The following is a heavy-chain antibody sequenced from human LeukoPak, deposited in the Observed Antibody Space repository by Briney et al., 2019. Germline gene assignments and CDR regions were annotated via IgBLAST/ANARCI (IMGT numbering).Heavy chain of an antibody. CDR3: TKVQSRVAGPFDY. CDR1: GFTFRSYA. Sequence: GGSLRLSCAASGFTFRSYAMSWVRQAPGKGLEWVSAISGSGGSTYYADSVKGRFTISRDNSKNPLYLQMNSLRAEDTAVYYCTKVQSRVAGPFDYWGQGTLVTVSS. D-gene: IGHD6-19*01. V-gene: IGHV3-23*01. J-gene: IGHJ4*02. CDR2: ISGSGGST.